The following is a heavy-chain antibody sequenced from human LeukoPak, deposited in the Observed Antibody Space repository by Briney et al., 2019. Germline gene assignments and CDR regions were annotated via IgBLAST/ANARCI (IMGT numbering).Heavy chain of an antibody. V-gene: IGHV4-59*08. CDR3: ARQTYDILTGYYFDY. CDR1: GGSISSYY. D-gene: IGHD3-9*01. CDR2: IYYSGST. Sequence: SETLSLTCTVYGGSISSYYWSWIRQPPGKGLEWIGYIYYSGSTNYNPSLKSRVTISVDTSKNQFSLKLSSVTAADTAVYYCARQTYDILTGYYFDYWGQGTLVTVSS. J-gene: IGHJ4*02.